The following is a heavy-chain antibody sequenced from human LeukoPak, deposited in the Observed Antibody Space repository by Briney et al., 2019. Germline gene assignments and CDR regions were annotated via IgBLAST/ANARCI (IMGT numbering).Heavy chain of an antibody. CDR1: GFTFSGSA. V-gene: IGHV3-73*01. D-gene: IGHD4-17*01. Sequence: GGSLRLSCAASGFTFSGSAMHWVRQASGKGLEWVGRIRSKANSYATAYAASVKGRFTISRDDSKNTAYLQMNSLSTEDTAVYYCARGLSSFGDPFDLWGQGTLVTVSS. J-gene: IGHJ4*02. CDR3: ARGLSSFGDPFDL. CDR2: IRSKANSYAT.